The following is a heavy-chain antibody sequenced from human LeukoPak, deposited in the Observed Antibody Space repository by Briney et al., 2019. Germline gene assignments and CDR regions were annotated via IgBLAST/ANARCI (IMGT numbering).Heavy chain of an antibody. V-gene: IGHV4-34*01. D-gene: IGHD3-10*01. CDR3: ARGPPRGDYSGSGTYYNR. Sequence: PSETLSLTCAVYGASFTVYYCGSLRQPPGRGLGLVGAKTHSGSTPYNPSLKSRVSMSVDTSKDQFSLNLISVTAADTSVYFCARGPPRGDYSGSGTYYNRWGQGTLVTVSS. J-gene: IGHJ1*01. CDR1: GASFTVYY. CDR2: KTHSGST.